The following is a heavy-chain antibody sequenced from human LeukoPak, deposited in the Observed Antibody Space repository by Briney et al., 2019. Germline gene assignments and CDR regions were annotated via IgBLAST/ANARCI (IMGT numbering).Heavy chain of an antibody. Sequence: ASVKVSCKASGYTFTGYYMHWVRQAPGQGLEWMGWINPNSGGTNYAQKFPGRVTMTRDTSISTAYMELSRLRSDDTAVYYCARELSYESKQWLVRPSFDYWGQGTLVTVSS. V-gene: IGHV1-2*02. D-gene: IGHD6-19*01. CDR1: GYTFTGYY. CDR2: INPNSGGT. CDR3: ARELSYESKQWLVRPSFDY. J-gene: IGHJ4*02.